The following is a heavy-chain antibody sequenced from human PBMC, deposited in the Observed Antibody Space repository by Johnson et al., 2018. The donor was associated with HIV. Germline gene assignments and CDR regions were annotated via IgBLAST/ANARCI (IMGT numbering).Heavy chain of an antibody. V-gene: IGHV3-30*02. Sequence: VQLVESGGGLVQPGGSLRLSCAASGFTFSSYGMHWVRQAPGKGLEWVAYISYHVGNRYYADSVKGRFTISRDNSKNMLYLQMNSLRAEDTAVYYCAKDSDKWAISGDDAFDIWGQGTMVTVSS. CDR3: AKDSDKWAISGDDAFDI. CDR2: ISYHVGNR. J-gene: IGHJ3*02. CDR1: GFTFSSYG. D-gene: IGHD1-26*01.